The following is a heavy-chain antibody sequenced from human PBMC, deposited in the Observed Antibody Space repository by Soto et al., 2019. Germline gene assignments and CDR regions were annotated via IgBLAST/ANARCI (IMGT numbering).Heavy chain of an antibody. Sequence: EVQLVETGGSLIQPGGSLRLSCAVSGFTVRSNYMSWVRQAPGKGLEWVLIIYSSGNTYYADSVKGRFTMSRDTSNNTVFLQMSSLRAEDTGVYYCARVGSPFGYWGQGTLVTVSS. J-gene: IGHJ4*02. V-gene: IGHV3-53*02. CDR1: GFTVRSNY. D-gene: IGHD3-16*01. CDR2: IYSSGNT. CDR3: ARVGSPFGY.